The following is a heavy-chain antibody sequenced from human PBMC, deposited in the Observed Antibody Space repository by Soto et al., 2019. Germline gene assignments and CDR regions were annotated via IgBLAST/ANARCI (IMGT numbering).Heavy chain of an antibody. Sequence: ASVQVSCKASGGTFSSYAISWVRQAPGQGLEWMGGIIPIFGTANYAQKFQGRVTITADESTSTAYMELSSLRSEDTAVYYCASDIAAAGTKKTWWNAFDIWGQGTMVTVSS. J-gene: IGHJ3*02. D-gene: IGHD6-13*01. CDR2: IIPIFGTA. CDR3: ASDIAAAGTKKTWWNAFDI. CDR1: GGTFSSYA. V-gene: IGHV1-69*13.